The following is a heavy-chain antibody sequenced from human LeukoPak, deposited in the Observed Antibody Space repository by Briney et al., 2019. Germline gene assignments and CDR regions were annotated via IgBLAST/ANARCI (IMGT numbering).Heavy chain of an antibody. J-gene: IGHJ5*02. Sequence: GGSLRLSCAASGFTFSTYAMSWVRQAPGKGLEWVSVISSSGVSTYYADSVKGRFTISRDNAKNTVYLQMNSLRAEDTAVYYCARVLSGSWDWFDPWGQGTLVTVSS. CDR2: ISSSGVST. CDR3: ARVLSGSWDWFDP. D-gene: IGHD3-22*01. CDR1: GFTFSTYA. V-gene: IGHV3-23*01.